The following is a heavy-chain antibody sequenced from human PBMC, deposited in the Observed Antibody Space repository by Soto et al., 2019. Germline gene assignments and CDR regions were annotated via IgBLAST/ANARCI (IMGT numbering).Heavy chain of an antibody. CDR3: ARGQWLALY. V-gene: IGHV1-58*02. Sequence: ASAKVSCKASGFTFTSSAMQWVRQARGQRLEWIGWIVVGSGNTNYAQKFQERVTISRDNAKNSLYLQMNSLRAEDTAVYYCARGQWLALYWGQGTLVTVSS. D-gene: IGHD6-19*01. J-gene: IGHJ4*02. CDR1: GFTFTSSA. CDR2: IVVGSGNT.